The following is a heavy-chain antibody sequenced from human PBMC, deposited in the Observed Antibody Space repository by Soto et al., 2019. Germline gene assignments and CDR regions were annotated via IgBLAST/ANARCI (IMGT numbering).Heavy chain of an antibody. CDR1: GFTFSNYA. CDR3: AKDSISYNGIYDAFDV. Sequence: GGSLRLSCEASGFTFSNYAMAWVRQTPGEGPEWVSTIGGGDDIFYAESVQGRFIISRDDSRSTMYLQMDNLRVEDTAIYFCAKDSISYNGIYDAFDVWGQGTVFTVS. J-gene: IGHJ3*01. D-gene: IGHD3-3*02. V-gene: IGHV3-23*01. CDR2: IGGGDDI.